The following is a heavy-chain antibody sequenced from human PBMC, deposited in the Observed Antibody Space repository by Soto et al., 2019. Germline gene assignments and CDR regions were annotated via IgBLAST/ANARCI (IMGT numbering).Heavy chain of an antibody. D-gene: IGHD3-3*01. CDR1: GYTFTSYG. J-gene: IGHJ6*02. V-gene: IGHV1-18*01. CDR2: ISAYNGNT. CDR3: ARDLPWIFGVVIFPPEDGMDV. Sequence: ASVKVSCKASGYTFTSYGISWVRQAPGQGLEWMGWISAYNGNTNYAQKLQGRVTMTTDTSTTTAYMELRSLRSDDTAVYYCARDLPWIFGVVIFPPEDGMDVWGQGTTVTVSS.